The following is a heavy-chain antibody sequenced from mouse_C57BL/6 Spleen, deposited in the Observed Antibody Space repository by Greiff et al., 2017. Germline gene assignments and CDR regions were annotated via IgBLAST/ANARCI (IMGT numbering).Heavy chain of an antibody. J-gene: IGHJ4*01. CDR3: ARKAKPLYYGSSLDYYARDY. V-gene: IGHV1-63*01. Sequence: VKLQESGAELVRPGTSVKMSCKASGYTFTNYWIGWAKQRPGHGLEWIGDIYPGGGYTNYSEKFKGKATLTADKSSSTAYMQFSSLTSEDSAIYYCARKAKPLYYGSSLDYYARDYWGQGTSVTVSS. CDR1: GYTFTNYW. D-gene: IGHD1-1*01. CDR2: IYPGGGYT.